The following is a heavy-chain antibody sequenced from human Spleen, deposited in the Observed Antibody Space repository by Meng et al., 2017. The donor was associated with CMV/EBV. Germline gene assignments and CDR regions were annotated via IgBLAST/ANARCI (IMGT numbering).Heavy chain of an antibody. D-gene: IGHD3-3*01. CDR3: ARDHYGDFWNNYHPVGYFDY. J-gene: IGHJ4*02. Sequence: GESLKISCAASGFNVGDHYMNWIRQAPGKGLEWVSYISSSVSGNTEYYADSVKGRFTISRDNAKKSLSLQMNSLRAEDTALYYCARDHYGDFWNNYHPVGYFDYWGQGTLVTVSS. CDR2: ISSSVSGNTE. CDR1: GFNVGDHY. V-gene: IGHV3-11*04.